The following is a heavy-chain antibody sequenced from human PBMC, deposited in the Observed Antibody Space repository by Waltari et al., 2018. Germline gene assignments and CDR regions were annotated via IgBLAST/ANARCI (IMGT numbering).Heavy chain of an antibody. CDR2: IYHSGST. CDR3: ARLPTTGYSYAFDI. D-gene: IGHD5-18*01. CDR1: GYSISSGYY. J-gene: IGHJ3*02. V-gene: IGHV4-38-2*01. Sequence: QVQLQESGPGLVQPSETLSLTCAVSGYSISSGYYWGWIRQPPGKGLEWIGSIYHSGSTYYNPSLKSRVTISVDTSKNQFSLKLSSVTAADTAVYYCARLPTTGYSYAFDIWGQGTMVTVSS.